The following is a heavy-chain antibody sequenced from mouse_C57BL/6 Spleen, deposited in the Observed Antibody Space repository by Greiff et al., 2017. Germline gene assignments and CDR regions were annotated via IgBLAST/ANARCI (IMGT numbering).Heavy chain of an antibody. CDR3: ERGYGSSYVGHYYAMDY. CDR2: ISSGSSTI. D-gene: IGHD1-1*01. J-gene: IGHJ4*01. Sequence: EVQGVESGGGLVKPGGSLKLSCAASGFTFSDYGMHWVRQAPEKGLEWVAYISSGSSTIYYADTVKGRFTISRDNAKNTLFLQMTSLRSEDTAMYYCERGYGSSYVGHYYAMDYWGQGTSVTVSS. V-gene: IGHV5-17*01. CDR1: GFTFSDYG.